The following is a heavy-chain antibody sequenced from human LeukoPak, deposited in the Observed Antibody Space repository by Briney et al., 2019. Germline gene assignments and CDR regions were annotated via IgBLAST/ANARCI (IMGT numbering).Heavy chain of an antibody. CDR1: GYTFTSYA. J-gene: IGHJ1*01. CDR2: INAGNGNT. D-gene: IGHD2-15*01. CDR3: ARASWEYCSGGSCYDPPEYFQH. Sequence: ASVKVSCTASGYTFTSYAMHWVRQAPGQRLEWMGWINAGNGNTKYSQKFQGRVTITRDTSASTAYMELSSLRSEDTAVYYCARASWEYCSGGSCYDPPEYFQHWGQGTLVTVSS. V-gene: IGHV1-3*01.